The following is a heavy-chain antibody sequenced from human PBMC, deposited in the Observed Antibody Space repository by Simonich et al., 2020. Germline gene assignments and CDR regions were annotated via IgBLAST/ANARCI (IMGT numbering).Heavy chain of an antibody. J-gene: IGHJ3*02. D-gene: IGHD6-13*01. CDR2: IYYSGRT. CDR1: GGSISSSSYY. CDR3: ARHAGFAFDI. Sequence: QLQLQESGPGLVKPSETLSLTCTVSGGSISSSSYYWGWIRQPPGKGLEWIGSIYYSGRTYYTPSLKSRVTISVATSKSQFSLKLSSVTAADTAVYYCARHAGFAFDIWGQGTMVTVSS. V-gene: IGHV4-39*01.